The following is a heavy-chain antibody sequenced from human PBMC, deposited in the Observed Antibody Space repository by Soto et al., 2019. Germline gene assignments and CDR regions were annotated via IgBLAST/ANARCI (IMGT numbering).Heavy chain of an antibody. CDR2: IYYSGST. CDR3: ARHPSPGDDFWSQLGMDV. Sequence: SETLSLTCTVSGGSISSSSYYWGWIRQPPGKGLEWIGSIYYSGSTYYNPSLKSRVTISVDTSKNQFSLKLSSVTAADTAVYYCARHPSPGDDFWSQLGMDVWGQGTTVTVSS. J-gene: IGHJ6*02. CDR1: GGSISSSSYY. D-gene: IGHD3-3*01. V-gene: IGHV4-39*01.